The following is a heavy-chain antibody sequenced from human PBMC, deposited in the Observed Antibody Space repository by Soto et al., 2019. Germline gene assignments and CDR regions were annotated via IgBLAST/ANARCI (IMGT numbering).Heavy chain of an antibody. CDR1: GFTLTNAW. Sequence: EVQLVESGGGLVKPGGSLRISCAASGFTLTNAWMSWVRQAPGKGLEWVGRISDKSNGDITDYAAPVKGRFTVSRDDSKNTLFLQMDSLKVEDSGVYFCTTRVAGGQGTRVTVSS. V-gene: IGHV3-15*01. CDR2: ISDKSNGDIT. J-gene: IGHJ4*02. CDR3: TTRVA.